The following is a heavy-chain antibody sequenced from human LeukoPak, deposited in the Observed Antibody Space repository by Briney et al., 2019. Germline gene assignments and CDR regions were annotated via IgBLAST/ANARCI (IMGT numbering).Heavy chain of an antibody. J-gene: IGHJ5*02. CDR2: IHYGGST. Sequence: SEILSLTCTVSGGSISSNSYYWAWIRQSPGKRLEWMGSIHYGGSTYENPSLKSRVTISVDTSKNQFSLNLIYVTAADTAVYYCAGQTYGDYSANWFDPWGQGTLVTVSA. CDR1: GGSISSNSYY. CDR3: AGQTYGDYSANWFDP. V-gene: IGHV4-39*01. D-gene: IGHD4-17*01.